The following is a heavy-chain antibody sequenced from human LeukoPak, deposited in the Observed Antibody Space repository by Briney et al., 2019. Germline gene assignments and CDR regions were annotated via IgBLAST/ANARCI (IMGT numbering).Heavy chain of an antibody. CDR2: IYCSGST. Sequence: PSETLSLTCAVSGGSISSGGYSWSWIRQPPGKGLEWIGYIYCSGSTYYNASLQSRVTISIETSKNQISLRLNSVTAADTAMYYCAKSGGYGLIDYWGQGTLVTVSS. CDR1: GGSISSGGYS. V-gene: IGHV4-30-4*07. J-gene: IGHJ4*02. D-gene: IGHD1-26*01. CDR3: AKSGGYGLIDY.